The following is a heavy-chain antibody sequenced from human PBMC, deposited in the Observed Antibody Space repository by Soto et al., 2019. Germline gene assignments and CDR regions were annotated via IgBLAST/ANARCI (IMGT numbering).Heavy chain of an antibody. J-gene: IGHJ6*02. CDR2: IYSGGST. CDR1: GFTVSSNY. V-gene: IGHV3-53*01. CDR3: VRGTPTPGLDI. Sequence: SLRLSCAASGFTVSSNYMSWVRQAPGKGLEWVSVIYSGGSTNYVDSVRGRFSTSRDSTRNSLYLNMDSLRVEDTATYYCVRGTPTPGLDIWGRGTTVTVSS. D-gene: IGHD1-1*01.